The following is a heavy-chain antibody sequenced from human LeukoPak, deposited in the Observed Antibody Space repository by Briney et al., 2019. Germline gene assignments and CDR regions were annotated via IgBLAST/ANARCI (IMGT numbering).Heavy chain of an antibody. Sequence: ASVKVSCKASGYTFTSYAMHWVRQAPGQRLEWMGWINAGNGNTKYSQKFQGRVIITRDRSASTAYMELSSLRSEDTAVYYCARSGGGGIDYWGQGTLVTVSS. CDR3: ARSGGGGIDY. D-gene: IGHD3-16*01. CDR1: GYTFTSYA. CDR2: INAGNGNT. J-gene: IGHJ4*02. V-gene: IGHV1-3*01.